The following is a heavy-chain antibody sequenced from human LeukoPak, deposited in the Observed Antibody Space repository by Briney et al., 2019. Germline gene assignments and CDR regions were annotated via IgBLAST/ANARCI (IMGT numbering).Heavy chain of an antibody. CDR3: ARVGVAAKSSRYFDY. CDR1: GGSISSYY. CDR2: IYYSGST. Sequence: PSETLSLTCTVSGGSISSYYWSWIRQPPGKGLEWIGYIYYSGSTNYNPSLKSRVTISVDTSKKQFSLKLSSVTAADTAVYYCARVGVAAKSSRYFDYWGQGTLVTVSS. J-gene: IGHJ4*02. D-gene: IGHD2-15*01. V-gene: IGHV4-59*12.